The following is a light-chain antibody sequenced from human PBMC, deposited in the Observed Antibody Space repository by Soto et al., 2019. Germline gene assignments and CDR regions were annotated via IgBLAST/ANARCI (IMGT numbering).Light chain of an antibody. Sequence: DIQMTQSPSTLSASVGDRVTITCRASQSISSWVAWYQQKTGKAPKLLIYDASSLESGVPSRFSGSGSGTEFTLTISRLQPDDFATYYCQQYNSYPWTFGQGTKVEIK. CDR1: QSISSW. CDR3: QQYNSYPWT. V-gene: IGKV1-5*01. CDR2: DAS. J-gene: IGKJ1*01.